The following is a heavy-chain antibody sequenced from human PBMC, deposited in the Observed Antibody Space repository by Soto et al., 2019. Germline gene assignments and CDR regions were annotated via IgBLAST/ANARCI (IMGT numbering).Heavy chain of an antibody. D-gene: IGHD2-2*02. CDR2: ISGSGGST. J-gene: IGHJ5*02. V-gene: IGHV3-23*01. CDR1: GFTFSSYA. CDR3: AKGRVVPAAIRGAWFDP. Sequence: EVQLLESGGGLVQPGGSLRLSCAASGFTFSSYAMSWFRQAPGKGLEWVSAISGSGGSTYYADSVKGRFTISRDNSKNTLYLQMNSLRAEDTAVYYCAKGRVVPAAIRGAWFDPWGQGTLVTVSS.